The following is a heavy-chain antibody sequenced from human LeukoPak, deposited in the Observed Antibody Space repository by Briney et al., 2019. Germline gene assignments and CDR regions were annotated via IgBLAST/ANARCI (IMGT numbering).Heavy chain of an antibody. Sequence: SETLSLTCTVSRGSISAYYWSWIRQPPGKGLEWIAYIYYSGSTNYNPSLKSRVTISVDTSKNQFSLKLSSVTAADTAVYYCARHGNIVVVPAAKGLLGAFDIWGQGTMVTVSS. CDR3: ARHGNIVVVPAAKGLLGAFDI. J-gene: IGHJ3*02. CDR1: RGSISAYY. CDR2: IYYSGST. D-gene: IGHD2-2*01. V-gene: IGHV4-59*08.